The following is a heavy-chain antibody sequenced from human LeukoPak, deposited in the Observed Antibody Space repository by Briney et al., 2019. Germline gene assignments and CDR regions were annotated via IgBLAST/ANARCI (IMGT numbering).Heavy chain of an antibody. CDR3: ARGKGRAYYDFWSGHPDY. D-gene: IGHD3-3*01. CDR1: GFTVSSNY. V-gene: IGHV3-74*01. CDR2: INTDGSST. J-gene: IGHJ4*02. Sequence: PGGSLRLSCAASGFTVSSNYMSWVRQAPGKGREWVSRINTDGSSTSYADSVKGRFTISRDNAKNTLYLQMNSLRAEDTAVYYCARGKGRAYYDFWSGHPDYWGQGTLVTVSS.